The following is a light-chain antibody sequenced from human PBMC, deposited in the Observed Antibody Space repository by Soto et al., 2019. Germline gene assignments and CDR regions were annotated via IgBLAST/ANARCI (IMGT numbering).Light chain of an antibody. J-gene: IGKJ4*01. CDR3: HQYGISP. Sequence: EIWLTQSPGTLSLSPGERATLSCRASQSVTSDYLAWYQQKPGQAPRLLIYGASRRATGIPDRFSGSGSGTEFSLTISRLEPEDFAVYYCHQYGISPFGGGTKVDIK. CDR1: QSVTSDY. CDR2: GAS. V-gene: IGKV3-20*01.